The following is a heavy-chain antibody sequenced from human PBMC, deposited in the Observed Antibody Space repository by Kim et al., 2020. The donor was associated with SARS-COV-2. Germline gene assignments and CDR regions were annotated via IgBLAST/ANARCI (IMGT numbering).Heavy chain of an antibody. CDR3: ARDACSGGSCYYYYGMDV. Sequence: KGRCTIPRENSKNTLYLQMNSLRAEDTAVYYCARDACSGGSCYYYYGMDVWGQGTTVTVSS. V-gene: IGHV3-53*01. J-gene: IGHJ6*02. D-gene: IGHD2-15*01.